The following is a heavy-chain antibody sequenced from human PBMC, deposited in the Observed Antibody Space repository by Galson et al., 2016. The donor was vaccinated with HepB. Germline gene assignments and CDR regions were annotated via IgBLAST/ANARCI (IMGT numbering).Heavy chain of an antibody. J-gene: IGHJ4*02. CDR2: ISYDGSNK. D-gene: IGHD6-13*01. CDR3: AAAAAANDIDY. Sequence: SLRLSCAVSGPGFKGYGMSWVRQAPGKGLEWAAVISYDGSNKYYAESVKGRFTISRDNSENTVYLQMSSLIAEDTAVYYCAAAAAANDIDYCGQGTQVTVSS. CDR1: GPGFKGYG. V-gene: IGHV3-33*05.